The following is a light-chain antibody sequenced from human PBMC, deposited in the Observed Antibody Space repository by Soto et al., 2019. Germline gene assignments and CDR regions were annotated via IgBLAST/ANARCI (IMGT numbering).Light chain of an antibody. CDR1: QGIRSY. Sequence: AIRMTQSPSSFSESTGDRVTITCRASQGIRSYLAWYQQKPGKAPKLLIYAASTLQSGVPSRFSGSGSGTDFTLTISCLQSEDFATYYCQQYYSYPPLTFGGGTKVEIK. CDR3: QQYYSYPPLT. CDR2: AAS. V-gene: IGKV1-8*01. J-gene: IGKJ4*01.